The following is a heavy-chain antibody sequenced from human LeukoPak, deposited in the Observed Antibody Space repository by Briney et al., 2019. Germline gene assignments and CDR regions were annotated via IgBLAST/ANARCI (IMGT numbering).Heavy chain of an antibody. CDR1: GFTFSTYG. V-gene: IGHV3-33*01. D-gene: IGHD3-10*01. CDR3: VRGGGTSPSGISYYFDY. CDR2: IWYDGSNK. Sequence: PGGSLRLSCAVSGFTFSTYGMHWVRQAPGEGLEWVAVIWYDGSNKYYADSVKGRFTISRDNSKNMLYLEMDSLRAEDTALYYCVRGGGTSPSGISYYFDYWGQGTLVTVSS. J-gene: IGHJ4*02.